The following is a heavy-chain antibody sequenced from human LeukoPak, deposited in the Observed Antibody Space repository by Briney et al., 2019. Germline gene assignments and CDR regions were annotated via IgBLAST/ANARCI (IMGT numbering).Heavy chain of an antibody. Sequence: GGSLRLSCAASGFTFTSYYMHWVRQAPGKGLVWVSRISGDGSNTIYADSVKGRFTISRDNAKNTVYLQMNSLRAEDTAVYYCARGALLGSSDAFDIWGQGTMVTVSS. CDR2: ISGDGSNT. CDR3: ARGALLGSSDAFDI. D-gene: IGHD2-8*02. CDR1: GFTFTSYY. J-gene: IGHJ3*02. V-gene: IGHV3-74*01.